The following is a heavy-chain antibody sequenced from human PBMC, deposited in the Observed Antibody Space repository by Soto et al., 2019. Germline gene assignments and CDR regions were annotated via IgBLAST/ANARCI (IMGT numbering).Heavy chain of an antibody. Sequence: QVQLVQSGAEVKKPGSSVKVSCKASGGTFSSYTISWVRQAPGQGLEWMGRIIPILGIANYAQKFQGRVTITADKYSSTAYMELSSLRSEDTAVYYCARDKSVGSYYYYGMDVWGQGTTVTVSS. CDR3: ARDKSVGSYYYYGMDV. V-gene: IGHV1-69*08. CDR2: IIPILGIA. D-gene: IGHD1-26*01. CDR1: GGTFSSYT. J-gene: IGHJ6*02.